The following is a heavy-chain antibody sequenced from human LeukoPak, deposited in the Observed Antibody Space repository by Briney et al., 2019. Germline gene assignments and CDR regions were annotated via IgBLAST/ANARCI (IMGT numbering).Heavy chain of an antibody. V-gene: IGHV3-21*01. CDR2: ISSSSSYI. J-gene: IGHJ4*02. D-gene: IGHD3-3*01. Sequence: GGPLRLSCAASGFTFSSYSMNWVRQAPGKGLEWVSSISSSSSYIYYADSVKGRFTISRDNAKNSLYLQMNSLRAEDTAVYYCARGSFVLEWLFDYWGQGTLVTVSS. CDR1: GFTFSSYS. CDR3: ARGSFVLEWLFDY.